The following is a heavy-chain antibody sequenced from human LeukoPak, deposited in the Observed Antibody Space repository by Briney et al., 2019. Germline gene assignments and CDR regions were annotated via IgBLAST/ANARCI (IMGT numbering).Heavy chain of an antibody. Sequence: TGGSLRLSCAASGFSFSDYYMSWVRQAPGKGLEWVSYISSSGSTIYYADSVKGRFTISRDNAKNSLYLQMNSLRAEDTAVYYCARGGNYESSGYYRYWGQGTLVTVSS. CDR3: ARGGNYESSGYYRY. CDR1: GFSFSDYY. J-gene: IGHJ4*02. D-gene: IGHD3-22*01. V-gene: IGHV3-11*01. CDR2: ISSSGSTI.